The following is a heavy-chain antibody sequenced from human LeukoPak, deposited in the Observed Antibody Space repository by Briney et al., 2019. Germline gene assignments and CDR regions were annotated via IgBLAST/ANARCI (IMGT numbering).Heavy chain of an antibody. CDR2: INAGNGNT. CDR1: GYTFTSYA. Sequence: ASVKVSCKASGYTFTSYAMHWVRQAPGQRLEWMGWINAGNGNTKYSQKFQGRVTITRDTSASTACMELSSLRSEDTAVYYCARGADIVVVVPTLYYFDYWGQGTLVTVSS. V-gene: IGHV1-3*01. J-gene: IGHJ4*02. D-gene: IGHD2-15*01. CDR3: ARGADIVVVVPTLYYFDY.